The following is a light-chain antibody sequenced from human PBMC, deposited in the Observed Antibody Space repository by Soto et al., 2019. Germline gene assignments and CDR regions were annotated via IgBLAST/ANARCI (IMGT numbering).Light chain of an antibody. CDR1: QSISSW. V-gene: IGKV1-5*01. CDR3: QQYNSYRT. J-gene: IGKJ2*02. CDR2: DAS. Sequence: DIQMTQSPSTLSASVGDRVTITCRASQSISSWLAWYQQKPGKAPKLLIYDASSLESGVPSRFRGSGSGTEFTLTISSLQPDDFATYYCQQYNSYRTFGQGTKLEIK.